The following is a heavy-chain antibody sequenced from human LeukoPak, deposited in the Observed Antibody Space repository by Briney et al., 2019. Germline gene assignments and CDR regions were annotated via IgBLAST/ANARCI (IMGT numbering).Heavy chain of an antibody. D-gene: IGHD3-10*01. J-gene: IGHJ4*02. CDR3: ARDSRFGKLLIPYFDY. CDR1: GFTFSTYG. Sequence: GGSLRLSCAGSGFTFSTYGMHWVRQAPGKGLEWVSYITSRSSSIYYADSVKGRFTISRDNAQNSLYLQMNSLRDEDTAVYYCARDSRFGKLLIPYFDYWGQGTLVTVSS. V-gene: IGHV3-48*02. CDR2: ITSRSSSI.